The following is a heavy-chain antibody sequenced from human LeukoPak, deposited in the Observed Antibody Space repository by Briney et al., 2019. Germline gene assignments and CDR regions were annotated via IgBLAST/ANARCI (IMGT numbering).Heavy chain of an antibody. Sequence: GGSLRLSCAASGFTFSSYAMSWVRQAPGKGLEWVSAISGSGGSTYYADSVKGRFTISRDNSKNTLYLQMNSLRAEDTAVYYCAKPDTYYYDSSGYYYWGQGTLATVSS. J-gene: IGHJ4*02. CDR2: ISGSGGST. D-gene: IGHD3-22*01. CDR1: GFTFSSYA. CDR3: AKPDTYYYDSSGYYY. V-gene: IGHV3-23*01.